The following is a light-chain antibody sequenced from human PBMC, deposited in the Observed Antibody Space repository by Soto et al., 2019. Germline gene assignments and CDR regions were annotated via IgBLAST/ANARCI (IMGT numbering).Light chain of an antibody. CDR1: QDISNY. Sequence: DIQMTQSPSSLSASVGDRFTITCQASQDISNYLNWYQQKPGKAPKLLIYDASNLQTGVPSRFSGSGPGTDFTFTISSLQPEDIATYYCLQYDNLLLTFGGGTKVDI. J-gene: IGKJ4*01. CDR3: LQYDNLLLT. V-gene: IGKV1-33*01. CDR2: DAS.